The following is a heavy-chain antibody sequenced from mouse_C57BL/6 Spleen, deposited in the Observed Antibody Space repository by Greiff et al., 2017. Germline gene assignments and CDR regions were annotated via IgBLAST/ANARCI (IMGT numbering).Heavy chain of an antibody. V-gene: IGHV1-22*01. Sequence: VHVKQSGPELVKPGASVKMSCKASGYTFTDYNMHWVKQSHGKSLEWIGYINPNNGGTSYNQKFKGKATLTVNKSSSTAYMELRSLTSEDSAVYYCARFYDGYYYFDFWGQGTTLTVSS. CDR3: ARFYDGYYYFDF. J-gene: IGHJ2*01. CDR2: INPNNGGT. CDR1: GYTFTDYN. D-gene: IGHD2-3*01.